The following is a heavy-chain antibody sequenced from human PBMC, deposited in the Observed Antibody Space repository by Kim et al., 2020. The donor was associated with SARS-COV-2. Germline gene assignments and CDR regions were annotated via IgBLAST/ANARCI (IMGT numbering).Heavy chain of an antibody. CDR3: ASALGATTGS. J-gene: IGHJ5*02. Sequence: KYEVDSVKVRFTISSDNAKNSVYLQMNSLRDEDTAVYYCASALGATTGSWGQGTLVTVSS. V-gene: IGHV3-7*01. CDR2: K. D-gene: IGHD1-26*01.